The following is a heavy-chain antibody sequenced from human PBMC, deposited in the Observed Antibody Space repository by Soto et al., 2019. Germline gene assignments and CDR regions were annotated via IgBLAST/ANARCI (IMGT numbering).Heavy chain of an antibody. CDR3: AHSRNLITEDAQVGDFDY. V-gene: IGHV2-5*02. CDR1: GFSLNTDGEG. CDR2: IYWDDDE. Sequence: QITLKESGPTQVKPTQTLTLTCSFSGFSLNTDGEGVGWVRQPPGEALEWLALIYWDDDERYSPSLKTRPTITKDPSKNQVVLIMTTMEPVGTATYYCAHSRNLITEDAQVGDFDYWGQGTLVTVSS. D-gene: IGHD3-10*01. J-gene: IGHJ4*02.